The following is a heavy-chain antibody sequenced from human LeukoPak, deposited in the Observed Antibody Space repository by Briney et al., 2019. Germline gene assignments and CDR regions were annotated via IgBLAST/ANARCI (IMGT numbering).Heavy chain of an antibody. Sequence: GGSLRLSCAASGFTFSGSAMHWVRQASGKGLEWVGRIRSKANSYATAYAASVKGRFTISRDDSKNTAYLQMNSLKTEDTAVYYCTSYPSSPYGGIQDDYWGQGTLVTVSS. J-gene: IGHJ4*02. V-gene: IGHV3-73*01. CDR3: TSYPSSPYGGIQDDY. D-gene: IGHD4/OR15-4a*01. CDR2: IRSKANSYAT. CDR1: GFTFSGSA.